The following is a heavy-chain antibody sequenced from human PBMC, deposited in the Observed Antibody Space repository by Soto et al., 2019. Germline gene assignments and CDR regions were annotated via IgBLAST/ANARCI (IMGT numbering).Heavy chain of an antibody. V-gene: IGHV4-39*01. Sequence: PSETLSLTCTVSGGSISDTAYYWGWIRQSPGKGLEWIGSVYYTGSSYYKPSLKSRVTISIDTSKNQFSLKVYSVTAADTAVYYCARLKSGPGEYWGQGTQVTVSS. J-gene: IGHJ4*02. CDR3: ARLKSGPGEY. CDR1: GGSISDTAYY. CDR2: VYYTGSS.